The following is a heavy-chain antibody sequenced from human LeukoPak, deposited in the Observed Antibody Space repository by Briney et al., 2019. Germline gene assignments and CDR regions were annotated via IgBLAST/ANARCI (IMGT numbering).Heavy chain of an antibody. CDR1: GGSISSYY. V-gene: IGHV4-59*01. CDR3: ARGTERDTSYDY. D-gene: IGHD5-18*01. CDR2: IYYSGST. Sequence: PSETLSLTCTVSGGSISSYYWSWIRQPPGKGLEWIGYIYYSGSTNYNPSLKSRVTISVDTSKNQFSLKLSSVTAADTAVYYCARGTERDTSYDYWGQGTLVTVSS. J-gene: IGHJ4*02.